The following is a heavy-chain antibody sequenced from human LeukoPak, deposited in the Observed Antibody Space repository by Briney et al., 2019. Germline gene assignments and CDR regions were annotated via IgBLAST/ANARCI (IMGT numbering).Heavy chain of an antibody. D-gene: IGHD2-21*01. CDR1: GFTFSSYG. V-gene: IGHV3-30*18. J-gene: IGHJ5*02. CDR2: ISYDGSNK. Sequence: PGGSLRLSCAASGFTFSSYGMHWVRQAPGKGLEWVAVISYDGSNKYYADSVKGRFTISRDNSKNTLYLQMNSLRAEETAVYYRAKDPTFLPWGQGTLVTVSS. CDR3: AKDPTFLP.